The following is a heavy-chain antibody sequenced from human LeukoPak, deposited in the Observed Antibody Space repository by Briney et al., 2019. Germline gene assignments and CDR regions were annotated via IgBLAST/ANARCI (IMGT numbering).Heavy chain of an antibody. Sequence: SETLSLTCTVSGGSITSSSYYWGWVRQPPGKGLEWIGSIYNSGSTNYNPSLKSRVTISVDTSKNQFSLQLSSVTAADTAVYFCARGARAGYNLEPFDYWGQGTLVTVSS. CDR1: GGSITSSSYY. CDR2: IYNSGST. V-gene: IGHV4-39*01. D-gene: IGHD5-24*01. J-gene: IGHJ4*02. CDR3: ARGARAGYNLEPFDY.